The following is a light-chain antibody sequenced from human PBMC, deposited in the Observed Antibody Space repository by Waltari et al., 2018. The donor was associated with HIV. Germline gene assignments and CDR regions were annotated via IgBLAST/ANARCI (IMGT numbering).Light chain of an antibody. CDR2: DTS. J-gene: IGKJ3*01. Sequence: EIVLTQPPDTLSLSPGERATLSCRARQSVNSFLAWYQQKPGRAPRLLLYDTSSRATGIPARFSGRGSGTDFTLTSSSLEPEDFAFYYCQQLSNWPITFGPGTKVDIK. CDR1: QSVNSF. V-gene: IGKV3-11*01. CDR3: QQLSNWPIT.